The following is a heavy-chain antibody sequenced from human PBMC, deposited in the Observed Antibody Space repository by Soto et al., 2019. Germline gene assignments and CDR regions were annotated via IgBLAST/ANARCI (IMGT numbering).Heavy chain of an antibody. J-gene: IGHJ4*02. CDR1: GFAFSSHS. CDR2: VDGSGGDT. D-gene: IGHD2-8*01. V-gene: IGHV3-23*01. Sequence: GGSRTLSCAASGFAFSSHSMGSLPQAPGTGPEWVAFVDGSGGDTSYADSVKGRFTISRDNSDNSLYLDMNSLRAEDTGRYFCAKEIFAAAYAATSGFDLWGQGSRVTVPS. CDR3: AKEIFAAAYAATSGFDL.